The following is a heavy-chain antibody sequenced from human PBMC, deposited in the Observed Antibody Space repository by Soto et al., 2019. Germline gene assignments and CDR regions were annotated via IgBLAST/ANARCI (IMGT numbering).Heavy chain of an antibody. CDR2: IKQDGSEK. D-gene: IGHD3-10*01. J-gene: IGHJ4*02. CDR1: GFTFSSYW. Sequence: EEQLVESGGGLVQPGGSLRLSCAASGFTFSSYWMSWVRQAPGKGLEWVANIKQDGSEKNYVDSVKGRFTISRDNAKNSLYLQMSSLRVEDTGVYSCARIYGSGVVDFWGQGSLITVSS. V-gene: IGHV3-7*03. CDR3: ARIYGSGVVDF.